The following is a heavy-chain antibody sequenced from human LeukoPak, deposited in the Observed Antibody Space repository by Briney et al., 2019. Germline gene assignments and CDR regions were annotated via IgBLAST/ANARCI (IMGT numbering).Heavy chain of an antibody. CDR1: GGTFSSYA. CDR3: ARRAGEGSYYNGDYYYYYGMDV. J-gene: IGHJ6*04. CDR2: IIPIFGTA. D-gene: IGHD3-10*01. V-gene: IGHV1-69*06. Sequence: ASVKVSCKASGGTFSSYAISWVRQAPAQGLEWMGGIIPIFGTANYAQKFQGRVTITADKSTSTAYMELSSLRSEDTAVYYCARRAGEGSYYNGDYYYYYGMDVWGKGTTVTVSS.